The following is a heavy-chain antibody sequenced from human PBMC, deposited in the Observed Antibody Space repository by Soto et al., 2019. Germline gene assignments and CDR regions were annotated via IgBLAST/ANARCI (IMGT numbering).Heavy chain of an antibody. J-gene: IGHJ4*02. V-gene: IGHV3-20*04. Sequence: EVQLAESGGGVVRPGGSLRLSCAASGFTFDDFGMSWVRQVPGKGLEWVSGIYWDGGRTGYADSVRGRFTISRDNAKNSMFLQMHSLRVEDSALYYCARIAVTGRGDFDYWGQGTLVTVSS. D-gene: IGHD6-19*01. CDR1: GFTFDDFG. CDR2: IYWDGGRT. CDR3: ARIAVTGRGDFDY.